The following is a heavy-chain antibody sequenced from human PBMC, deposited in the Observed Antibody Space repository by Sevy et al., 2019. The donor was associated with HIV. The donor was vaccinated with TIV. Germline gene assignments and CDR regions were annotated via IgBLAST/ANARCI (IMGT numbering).Heavy chain of an antibody. Sequence: GGSLRLSCAVSGFTFNNAWMNWVRQAPGTGLQWVGLIKSKIDGETTAYAEPVKGRFTISRDDSKNTLFLQMNSLKIEDTAVYYCATAPGYYDSAPFDYWGPGTLVTVSS. CDR1: GFTFNNAW. V-gene: IGHV3-15*01. CDR2: IKSKIDGETT. J-gene: IGHJ4*02. D-gene: IGHD3-22*01. CDR3: ATAPGYYDSAPFDY.